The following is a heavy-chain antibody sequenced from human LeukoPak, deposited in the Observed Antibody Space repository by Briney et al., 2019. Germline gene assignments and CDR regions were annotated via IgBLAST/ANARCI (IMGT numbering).Heavy chain of an antibody. J-gene: IGHJ6*02. Sequence: GGSLRLSCAASGFTFSSYAMSWVRQAPGKGLEWVSAISGSGGSTYYADSVKGRFTISRDNSKNTLYLQMSSLSAEDTAVYYCAKDRKWLRSNEYYGMDVWGQGTTVTVSS. CDR2: ISGSGGST. D-gene: IGHD5-12*01. CDR1: GFTFSSYA. V-gene: IGHV3-23*01. CDR3: AKDRKWLRSNEYYGMDV.